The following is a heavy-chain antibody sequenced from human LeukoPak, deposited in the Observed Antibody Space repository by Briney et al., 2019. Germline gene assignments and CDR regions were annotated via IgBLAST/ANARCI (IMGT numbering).Heavy chain of an antibody. V-gene: IGHV4-39*07. CDR2: IYYSGST. Sequence: PSETLSLTCTVSGGSISSTSYYWGWIRQPPGKGLEWIGSIYYSGSTYYNPSLKSRVTISVDTSKNQFSLKLSPVTAADTAVYYCAREVRSMALNYFDYWGQGTLVTVSS. CDR3: AREVRSMALNYFDY. D-gene: IGHD2-2*01. J-gene: IGHJ4*02. CDR1: GGSISSTSYY.